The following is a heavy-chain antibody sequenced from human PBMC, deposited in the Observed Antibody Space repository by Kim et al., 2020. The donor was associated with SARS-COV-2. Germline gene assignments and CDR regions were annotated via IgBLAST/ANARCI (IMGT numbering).Heavy chain of an antibody. CDR2: IYYSGNT. J-gene: IGHJ3*02. Sequence: SETLSLTCTVSGGSISSSSYYWGWIRQPPGKGLEWIGSIYYSGNTYYNPSLKSRVTISVDTSKNQFSLKLSSVTAADTAVYYCARLSLHGSGSYGAFDIWGQGTMVTVSS. D-gene: IGHD3-10*01. CDR3: ARLSLHGSGSYGAFDI. V-gene: IGHV4-39*01. CDR1: GGSISSSSYY.